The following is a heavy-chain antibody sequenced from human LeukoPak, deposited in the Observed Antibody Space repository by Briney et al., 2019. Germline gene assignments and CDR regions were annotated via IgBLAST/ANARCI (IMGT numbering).Heavy chain of an antibody. CDR2: INHSGST. CDR3: ASSGGSRGYWFDP. Sequence: SETLSLTCAVYGGSFSGYYWSWIRQPPGKGLEWIGEINHSGSTNYNPSLKSRVTISVDTSKNQFSLKLSSVTAADTAVYYCASSGGSRGYWFDPWGQGTLVTVSS. V-gene: IGHV4-34*01. D-gene: IGHD2-15*01. CDR1: GGSFSGYY. J-gene: IGHJ5*02.